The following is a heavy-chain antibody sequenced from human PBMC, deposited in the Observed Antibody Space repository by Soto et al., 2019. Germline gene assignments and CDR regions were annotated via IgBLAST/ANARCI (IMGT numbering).Heavy chain of an antibody. Sequence: PGGSLRLSCAASEFTFSSYAMSWVRQAPGKGLEWVSAISGSGGSTYYADSVKGRFTISRDNSKNTLYLQMNSLRAEDTAVYYCAKVVSYDILTGAPDAFDIWGQGTLVTVSS. D-gene: IGHD3-9*01. CDR1: EFTFSSYA. CDR2: ISGSGGST. J-gene: IGHJ3*02. V-gene: IGHV3-23*01. CDR3: AKVVSYDILTGAPDAFDI.